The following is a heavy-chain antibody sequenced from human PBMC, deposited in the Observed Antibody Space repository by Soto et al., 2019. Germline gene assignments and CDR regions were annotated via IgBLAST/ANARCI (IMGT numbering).Heavy chain of an antibody. CDR1: GFTFSSYE. Sequence: PGGSLRLSCAASGFTFSSYEMNWVRQAPGKGLEWVSYIDRSGSPIYYADSVKGRFTISRDNAENSLYLQMHSLRVDDTAIYYCATKIFGTTYFGNWGRGGLVTV. J-gene: IGHJ4*02. CDR3: ATKIFGTTYFGN. D-gene: IGHD1-7*01. CDR2: IDRSGSPI. V-gene: IGHV3-48*03.